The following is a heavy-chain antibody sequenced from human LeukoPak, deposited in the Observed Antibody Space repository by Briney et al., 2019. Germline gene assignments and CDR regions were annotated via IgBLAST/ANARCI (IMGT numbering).Heavy chain of an antibody. V-gene: IGHV3-7*03. CDR3: ARFKSHDSFTASGLDY. CDR2: IKQDGSEK. CDR1: GFTFSSYW. J-gene: IGHJ4*02. D-gene: IGHD6-13*01. Sequence: HTGGSLRLSCAASGFTFSSYWMSWVRQAPGKGLEWVANIKQDGSEKYYVDSVKGRFTISRDNAKNSLYLRMNSLRAEDTALYYCARFKSHDSFTASGLDYWGQGTLVTVSS.